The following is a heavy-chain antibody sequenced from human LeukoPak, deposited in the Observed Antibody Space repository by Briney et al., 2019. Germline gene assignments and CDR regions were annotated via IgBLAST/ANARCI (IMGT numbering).Heavy chain of an antibody. V-gene: IGHV6-1*01. CDR3: ARITASGSHDY. Sequence: SQTLSLTCAISGDSVSSTSAAWNWIRPSPSRGLEWVGRTYYRSKWYYDYAMSVKGRVTINPDTSKNQFSQQLNSVTHDDTAMYYCARITASGSHDYWGQGTLVTVSP. CDR1: GDSVSSTSAA. CDR2: TYYRSKWYY. D-gene: IGHD6-25*01. J-gene: IGHJ4*02.